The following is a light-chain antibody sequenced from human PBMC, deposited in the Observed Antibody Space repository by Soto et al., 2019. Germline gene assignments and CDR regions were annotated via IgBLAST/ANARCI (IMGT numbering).Light chain of an antibody. CDR1: QSVSSSY. Sequence: EIVLTQSPGTLSLSPGVRATLSCRASQSVSSSYVAGYQQKAGQAPRLLIYGASGRATATPHRFSRRGSGTDFTLTLSRLEPEDFAVYYCQQLKSYPLTYGGGTKV. CDR3: QQLKSYPLT. J-gene: IGKJ4*01. V-gene: IGKV3-20*01. CDR2: GAS.